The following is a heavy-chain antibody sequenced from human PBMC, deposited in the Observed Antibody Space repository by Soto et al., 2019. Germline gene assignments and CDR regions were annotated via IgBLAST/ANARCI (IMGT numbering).Heavy chain of an antibody. CDR3: ARGVVWFGKMYNWFDP. D-gene: IGHD3-10*01. Sequence: QVQLQQWGAGLLKPSETLSLTCAVYGGSFSGYYWSWIRQPPGKGLEWIGEINHSGSTNYNPSLKSRVTISVDTSKNQFSLKLSSVTAADTAVYYCARGVVWFGKMYNWFDPWGQGTLVTVSS. CDR2: INHSGST. V-gene: IGHV4-34*01. J-gene: IGHJ5*02. CDR1: GGSFSGYY.